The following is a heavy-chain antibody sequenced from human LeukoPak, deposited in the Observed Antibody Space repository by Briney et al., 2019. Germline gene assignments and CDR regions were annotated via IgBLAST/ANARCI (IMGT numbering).Heavy chain of an antibody. V-gene: IGHV4-39*01. J-gene: IGHJ4*02. CDR3: ARYVVYGSGKYYFDY. CDR2: INYSGST. Sequence: SETLSLTCTVSGGSVSSTTYYWSWIRQPPGKGLEWIASINYSGSTYYNPSLKSRVTISVDTSKNQFSLKLSSVTAADTAVYYCARYVVYGSGKYYFDYWGQGTLVTVSS. D-gene: IGHD3-10*01. CDR1: GGSVSSTTYY.